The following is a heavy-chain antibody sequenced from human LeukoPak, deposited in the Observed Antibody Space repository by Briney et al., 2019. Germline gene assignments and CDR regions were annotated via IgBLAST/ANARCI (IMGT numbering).Heavy chain of an antibody. CDR1: GFTFSSYA. J-gene: IGHJ4*02. CDR2: ISSNEGST. Sequence: GGSLRLSCSASGFTFSSYAMHWVRQAPGRGLEYVSAISSNEGSTYYADSVKGRFTISRDNSKNTLYLQMSSLRAEDTAVYYCAASGGSYGSGSYHYWGQGTLVTVSS. CDR3: AASGGSYGSGSYHY. V-gene: IGHV3-64D*06. D-gene: IGHD3-10*01.